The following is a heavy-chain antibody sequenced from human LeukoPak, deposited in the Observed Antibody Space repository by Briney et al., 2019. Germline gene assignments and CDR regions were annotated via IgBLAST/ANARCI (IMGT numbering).Heavy chain of an antibody. D-gene: IGHD6-19*01. V-gene: IGHV4-61*08. CDR2: IYYSGST. CDR3: ARAVSGRFDY. J-gene: IGHJ4*02. CDR1: GGSISSGGYY. Sequence: PSETLSLTCTVSGGSISSGGYYWSWIRQPPGKGLEWIGYIYYSGSTNYNPSLKSRVTISVDTSKNQFSLRLSSVTAADTAIYYCARAVSGRFDYWGQGTLVTVSS.